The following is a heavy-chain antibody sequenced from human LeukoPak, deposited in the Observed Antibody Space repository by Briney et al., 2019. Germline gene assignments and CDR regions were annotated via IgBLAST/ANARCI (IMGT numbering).Heavy chain of an antibody. D-gene: IGHD6-19*01. CDR3: ARAYSSGWSYFDY. CDR2: MSPNSGNT. Sequence: ASVKVSCKASGYTFTSYDINWVRQATGQGLEWMGWMSPNSGNTGYAQKFQGRVTMTRNTSITTAYMELSSLRYEDTAVYYCARAYSSGWSYFDYWGQGTLVTVSS. V-gene: IGHV1-8*01. CDR1: GYTFTSYD. J-gene: IGHJ4*02.